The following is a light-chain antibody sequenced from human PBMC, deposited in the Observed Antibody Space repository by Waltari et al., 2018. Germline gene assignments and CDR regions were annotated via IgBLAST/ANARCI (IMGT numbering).Light chain of an antibody. CDR2: AAA. V-gene: IGKV1-12*01. J-gene: IGKJ5*01. Sequence: DIQMTQSPSSVSASVGDRVTITCRASQDISSWLAWYQQKPGKAPTLLIYAAASLQSGVPSRISSSGSATHFTLTISSLQPEDFATYYYQQANSFPRTFGQGTRLEMK. CDR3: QQANSFPRT. CDR1: QDISSW.